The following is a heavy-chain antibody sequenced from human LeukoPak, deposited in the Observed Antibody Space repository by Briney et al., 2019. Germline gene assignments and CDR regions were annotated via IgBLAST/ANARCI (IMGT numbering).Heavy chain of an antibody. V-gene: IGHV1-18*01. CDR1: GYTFTNYG. D-gene: IGHD3-22*01. CDR2: ISAYTGNT. J-gene: IGHJ4*02. CDR3: ARSGVGYFYDSTGYYPLDY. Sequence: ASVKVSCKASGYTFTNYGISWVRQAPGQGLEWMGWISAYTGNTNYAQNLQGRVTMTTDTSTGTAYMELRSLRSDDTAVYYCARSGVGYFYDSTGYYPLDYWGQGTLVTVSS.